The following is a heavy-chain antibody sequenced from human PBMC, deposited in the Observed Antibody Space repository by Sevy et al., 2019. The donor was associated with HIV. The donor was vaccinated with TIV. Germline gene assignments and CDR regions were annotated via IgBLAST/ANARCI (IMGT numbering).Heavy chain of an antibody. J-gene: IGHJ4*02. CDR3: ARDRGGSPRSPFDY. V-gene: IGHV3-48*02. CDR1: GFSFNSYS. Sequence: GGSLRLSCAASGFSFNSYSMNWVRQAPGKGLEGVSFISSSSSTRNYSDSVKGRFTISRDNAKNSLYLQMNSLRDEDTAVYYCARDRGGSPRSPFDYWGQGTLVTVS. D-gene: IGHD3-16*01. CDR2: ISSSSSTR.